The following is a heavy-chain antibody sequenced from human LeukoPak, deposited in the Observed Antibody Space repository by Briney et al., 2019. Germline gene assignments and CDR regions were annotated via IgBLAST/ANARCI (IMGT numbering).Heavy chain of an antibody. Sequence: GGSLRLSCAASGFTFSSYNMNWVRQAPGKGLEWVSSITTSSYIYYADSVKGRFTTSRDNAKSSLSLQMNSLRAEDTAVYYCARDREYVPDFWGQGTLVTVSS. V-gene: IGHV3-21*01. CDR2: ITTSSYI. J-gene: IGHJ4*02. CDR1: GFTFSSYN. D-gene: IGHD2-2*01. CDR3: ARDREYVPDF.